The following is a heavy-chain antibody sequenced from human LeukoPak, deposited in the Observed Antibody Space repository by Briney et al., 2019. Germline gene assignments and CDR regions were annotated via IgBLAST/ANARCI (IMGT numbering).Heavy chain of an antibody. D-gene: IGHD2-15*01. CDR3: SRDGGYCSGGSCYGY. CDR2: IYYSGST. V-gene: IGHV4-59*01. J-gene: IGHJ4*02. CDR1: GGSISSYY. Sequence: SETLSLTCTVSGGSISSYYWSWIRQPPGKGLEWIGYIYYSGSTNYNPSLKSRVTISVDTSKNQFSLKLSSVNAADPAVYYWSRDGGYCSGGSCYGYWGQGTLVTVSS.